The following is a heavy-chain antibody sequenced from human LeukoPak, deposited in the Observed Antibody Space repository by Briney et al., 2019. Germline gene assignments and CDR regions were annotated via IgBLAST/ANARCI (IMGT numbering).Heavy chain of an antibody. V-gene: IGHV3-23*01. CDR2: ISSSGSGDNT. J-gene: IGHJ4*02. CDR1: GVTLSTYA. CDR3: AKARAGDITAAFNY. D-gene: IGHD6-13*01. Sequence: GGSLRLSCAASGVTLSTYAMSWARQAPGKGLEWVSGISSSGSGDNTYYADSVKGRFTISRDSSKNTLFLHMNTLRAEDTAIYYCAKARAGDITAAFNYWGQGTLVTVSS.